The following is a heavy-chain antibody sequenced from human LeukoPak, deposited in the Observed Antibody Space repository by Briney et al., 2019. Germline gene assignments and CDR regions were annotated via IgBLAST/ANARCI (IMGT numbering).Heavy chain of an antibody. D-gene: IGHD3-22*01. V-gene: IGHV3-23*01. J-gene: IGHJ4*02. Sequence: PGGSLRLSCAASGFTFSSYARSWVRQAPGKGLEWVSAISGSGGSTYYADSVKGRFTISRDNSKSTVYLQMNSLRAEDTAVYHCAKTNGYYDYWGQGTLVTVSS. CDR3: AKTNGYYDY. CDR2: ISGSGGST. CDR1: GFTFSSYA.